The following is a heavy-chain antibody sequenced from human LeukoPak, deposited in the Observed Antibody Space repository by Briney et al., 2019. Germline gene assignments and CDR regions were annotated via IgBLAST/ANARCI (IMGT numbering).Heavy chain of an antibody. CDR2: ISSSGYYI. J-gene: IGHJ3*02. V-gene: IGHV3-21*04. CDR1: GFTFNSYT. Sequence: GAPRLSFAASGFTFNSYTVKLGRPAPGEGVGGVSSISSSGYYIYYADSVKGRFTISRDNSKNTLYLQMNSLRAEDTAVYYCAKDISSWYNAFDIWGQGTMVTVSS. CDR3: AKDISSWYNAFDI. D-gene: IGHD6-13*01.